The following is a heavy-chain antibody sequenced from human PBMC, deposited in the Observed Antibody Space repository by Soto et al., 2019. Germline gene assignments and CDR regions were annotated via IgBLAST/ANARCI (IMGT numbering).Heavy chain of an antibody. D-gene: IGHD2-21*01. V-gene: IGHV4-59*01. CDR1: GVSINSYY. CDR2: IYDRGNT. Sequence: QVQLQESGPGLVKPSETLSLTCTVSGVSINSYYWTWVRQPPGKGLEWIGHIYDRGNTKNNPSLKSRLTQSMDRSTYQFSMSLSSVTAADTAVYYCARDVTYYPSDHHSPRNGGLDVWGQGTTVTVSS. CDR3: ARDVTYYPSDHHSPRNGGLDV. J-gene: IGHJ6*02.